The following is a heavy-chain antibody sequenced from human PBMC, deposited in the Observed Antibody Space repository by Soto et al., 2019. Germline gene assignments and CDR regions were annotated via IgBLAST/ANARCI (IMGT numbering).Heavy chain of an antibody. CDR3: ARTQYYYYGMDV. J-gene: IGHJ6*02. CDR1: GFTVSRNY. CDR2: IYSGGST. V-gene: IGHV3-53*01. Sequence: PGGSLRLSCAASGFTVSRNYMSWVRQAPGKGLEWVSVIYSGGSTYYADSVKGRFTISRDNSKNTLYLQMNSLRAEDTAVYYCARTQYYYYGMDVWGQGTTVTVSS.